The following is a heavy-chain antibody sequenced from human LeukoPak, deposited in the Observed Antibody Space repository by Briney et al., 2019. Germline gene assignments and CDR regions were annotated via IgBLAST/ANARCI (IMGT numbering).Heavy chain of an antibody. CDR2: IKQDGSEK. V-gene: IGHV3-7*01. D-gene: IGHD5-18*01. J-gene: IGHJ4*02. Sequence: GGSLRLSCGASGFAFSSYWMSWVRQAPGKGLEWVAKIKQDGSEKYYVESVKGRFTLSRDNAKNSLYLQMNSLRAEDTAVYYCAREPRGYSYGLWGRGTLVTVSS. CDR3: AREPRGYSYGL. CDR1: GFAFSSYW.